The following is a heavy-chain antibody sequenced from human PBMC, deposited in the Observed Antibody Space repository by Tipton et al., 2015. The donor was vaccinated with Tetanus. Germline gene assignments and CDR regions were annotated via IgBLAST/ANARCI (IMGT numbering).Heavy chain of an antibody. CDR2: IFASGST. Sequence: LRLSCTVSGDSMTKYYWSWVRQPPGKGLEWISYIFASGSTNYNPALKSRVTISMDTSKNQISLKLSSVTAADTAVYFCARRSYCTSTRCFDAFDLWGQGTRVTVSS. J-gene: IGHJ3*01. V-gene: IGHV4-4*08. CDR3: ARRSYCTSTRCFDAFDL. CDR1: GDSMTKYY. D-gene: IGHD2-8*01.